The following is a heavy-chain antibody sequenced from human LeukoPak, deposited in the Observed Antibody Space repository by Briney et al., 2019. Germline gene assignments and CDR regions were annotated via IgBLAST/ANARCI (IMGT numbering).Heavy chain of an antibody. CDR1: GGSISNYY. D-gene: IGHD2-21*02. Sequence: SSETLSLTCTVSGGSISNYYWSWIRQPAGKGLEWIGRIYTSGSTDYNPSLKSRVTMSVDTSKNQFSLKLSSVTAADTAVYYCAREAVVTAIPDYWGQGTLVTVSS. V-gene: IGHV4-4*07. CDR3: AREAVVTAIPDY. CDR2: IYTSGST. J-gene: IGHJ4*02.